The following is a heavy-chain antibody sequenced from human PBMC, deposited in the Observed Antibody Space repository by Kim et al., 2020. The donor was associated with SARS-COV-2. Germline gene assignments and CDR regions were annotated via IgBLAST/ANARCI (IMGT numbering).Heavy chain of an antibody. CDR2: INAGNGNT. CDR1: GYTFTSYA. CDR3: ARDPSPLPANTHGSHRPTRERSLQGGIVVVPAAMGDY. Sequence: ASVKVSCKASGYTFTSYAMHWVRQAPGQRLEWMGWINAGNGNTKYSQKFQGRVTITRDTSASTAYMELSSLRSEDTAVYYCARDPSPLPANTHGSHRPTRERSLQGGIVVVPAAMGDYWGQGTLVTVSS. J-gene: IGHJ4*02. V-gene: IGHV1-3*01. D-gene: IGHD2-2*01.